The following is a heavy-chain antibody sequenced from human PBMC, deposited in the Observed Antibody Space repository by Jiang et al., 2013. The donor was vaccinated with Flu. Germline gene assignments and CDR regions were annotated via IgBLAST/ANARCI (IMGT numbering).Heavy chain of an antibody. CDR2: IYYNDER. CDR3: AHNGYNWFDP. V-gene: IGHV2-5*01. J-gene: IGHJ5*02. CDR1: GFSLSTSGVG. Sequence: KPTQTLTLTCTFSGFSLSTSGVGVGWIRQPPGKALEWVGFIYYNDERRYSPSLENRLTLTKDTSKNQVVLTMTNMGPSDTATYFCAHNGYNWFDPWGPGTLVTVSS.